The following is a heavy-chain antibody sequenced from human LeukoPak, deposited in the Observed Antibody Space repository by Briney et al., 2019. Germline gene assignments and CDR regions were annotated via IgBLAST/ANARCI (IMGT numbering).Heavy chain of an antibody. CDR1: GFTFSSYA. D-gene: IGHD3-16*01. J-gene: IGHJ4*02. CDR2: ISGSGGST. V-gene: IGHV3-23*01. Sequence: GGSLRLSCAASGFTFSSYAMSWVRQAPGKGLEWVSAISGSGGSTYYADSVKGRFTISRDNSRDTLYLQMNSLRAEDTAVYYLAKGYYDYVWGSYYFDYWGQGTLVTVSS. CDR3: AKGYYDYVWGSYYFDY.